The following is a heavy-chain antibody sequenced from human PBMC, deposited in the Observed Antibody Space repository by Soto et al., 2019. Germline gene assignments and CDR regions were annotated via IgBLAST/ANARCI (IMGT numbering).Heavy chain of an antibody. CDR1: GGTFSNYA. CDR2: IIPIFGTT. CDR3: AKDGGAEGYFGNWLDT. J-gene: IGHJ5*02. D-gene: IGHD1-26*01. V-gene: IGHV1-69*15. Sequence: QVHLVQSGAEVKKPGSSVNVSCKASGGTFSNYAITWVRQAPGQGLEWVGRIIPIFGTTNVAQKFQGRVTITADESTTTAYMDLSALRSDDTPVYYCAKDGGAEGYFGNWLDTWGQGTLVTVSS.